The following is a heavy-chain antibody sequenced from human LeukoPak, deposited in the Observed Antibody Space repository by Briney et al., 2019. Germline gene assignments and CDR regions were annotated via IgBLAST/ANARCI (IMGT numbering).Heavy chain of an antibody. Sequence: GGSLRLSCAASGFTVSSNYMSWVRQAPGKGLEWVSSISSSSSYIYYADSVKGRFTISRDNAKNSLYLQMNSLRAEDTAVYYCARDDPGDAFDIWGQGTMVTVSS. D-gene: IGHD3-10*01. CDR3: ARDDPGDAFDI. CDR1: GFTVSSNY. V-gene: IGHV3-21*01. J-gene: IGHJ3*02. CDR2: ISSSSSYI.